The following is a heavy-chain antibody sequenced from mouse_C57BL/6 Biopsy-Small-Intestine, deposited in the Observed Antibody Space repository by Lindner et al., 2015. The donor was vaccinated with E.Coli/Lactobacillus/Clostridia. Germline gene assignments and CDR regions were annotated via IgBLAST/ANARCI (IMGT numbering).Heavy chain of an antibody. V-gene: IGHV5-17*01. CDR3: ARRALDGFFFDY. CDR1: GFTFSDYG. CDR2: ISSGSSTI. D-gene: IGHD2-3*01. Sequence: VQLQESGGGLAKPGGSLKLSCAASGFTFSDYGMHWVRQAPEKGLEWVAYISSGSSTIYYADTVKGRFTISRDNAKNTLFLQMTSLRSEDTAMYYCARRALDGFFFDYWGQGTTLTVSS. J-gene: IGHJ2*01.